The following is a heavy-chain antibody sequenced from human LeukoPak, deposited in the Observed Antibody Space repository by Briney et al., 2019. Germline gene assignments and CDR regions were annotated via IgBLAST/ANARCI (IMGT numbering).Heavy chain of an antibody. J-gene: IGHJ6*03. D-gene: IGHD2-2*01. V-gene: IGHV1-69*05. CDR3: AGGYQLNDPDYYYYMDV. CDR1: GGTFSSYA. Sequence: ASVKVSCKASGGTFSSYAISWVRQAPGQGLEWMGGIIPIFGTANYAQKFQGRVTITTDESTSTAYMELSSLRSEDTAVYYCAGGYQLNDPDYYYYMDVWGKGTTVTVSS. CDR2: IIPIFGTA.